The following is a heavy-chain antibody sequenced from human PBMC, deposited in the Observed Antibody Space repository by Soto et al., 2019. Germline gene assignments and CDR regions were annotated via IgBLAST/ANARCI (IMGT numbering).Heavy chain of an antibody. CDR3: ARVKQYSSSSVDY. J-gene: IGHJ4*02. CDR1: GFTFSSYS. D-gene: IGHD6-6*01. Sequence: EVQLVESGGGLVQPGGSLRLSCAASGFTFSSYSMNWVRQAPGKGLEWVSYISSSSSTIYYADSVKGRFTISRENAKNSLYLQMNSLRAEDTAVYYCARVKQYSSSSVDYWGQGTLVTVSS. V-gene: IGHV3-48*01. CDR2: ISSSSSTI.